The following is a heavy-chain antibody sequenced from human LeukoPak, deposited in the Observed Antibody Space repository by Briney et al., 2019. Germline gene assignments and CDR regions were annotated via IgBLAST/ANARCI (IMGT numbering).Heavy chain of an antibody. CDR1: GGTFSSYA. J-gene: IGHJ4*02. CDR2: IIPILGIA. V-gene: IGHV1-69*04. CDR3: ARDKGYSYGTDY. D-gene: IGHD5-18*01. Sequence: ASVKVSCKASGGTFSSYAISWVRQAPGQGLEWMGRIIPILGIANYAQKFQGRVTITADKSTSTAYMELSSLRSEDTAVYYCARDKGYSYGTDYWGQGTLVTVSS.